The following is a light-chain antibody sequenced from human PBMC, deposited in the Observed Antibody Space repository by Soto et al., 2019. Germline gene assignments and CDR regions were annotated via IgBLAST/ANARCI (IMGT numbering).Light chain of an antibody. CDR3: QQYYTTPWT. J-gene: IGKJ1*01. V-gene: IGKV4-1*01. CDR1: QSVLYSSNNKNY. Sequence: DIVMTQSPDSLAVSLGERATINCKSSQSVLYSSNNKNYLAWYQQKPGQPPKALIYWASTRESGVPDRFSGSGSGTDFTLTISSLQAEDVDVYYCQQYYTTPWTLGHRTQVDIK. CDR2: WAS.